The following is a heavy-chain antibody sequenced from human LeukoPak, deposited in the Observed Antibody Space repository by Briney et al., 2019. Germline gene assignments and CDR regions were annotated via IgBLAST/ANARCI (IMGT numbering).Heavy chain of an antibody. V-gene: IGHV4-31*03. CDR3: ARETLEWLLDY. CDR1: GGSISSGDNY. CDR2: IYYSGST. D-gene: IGHD3-3*01. J-gene: IGHJ4*02. Sequence: PSQTLSLTCTVSGGSISSGDNYWSWIRQHPGKGLEWIGYIYYSGSTSYNPSLKSRVTISVDTSKNQSSLKLSSVTAADTAVYYCARETLEWLLDYWGQGTLVTVSS.